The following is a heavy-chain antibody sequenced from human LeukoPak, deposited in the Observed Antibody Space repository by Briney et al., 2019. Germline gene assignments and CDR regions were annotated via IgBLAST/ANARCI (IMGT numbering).Heavy chain of an antibody. CDR2: IYHSGST. D-gene: IGHD3-10*01. V-gene: IGHV4-38-2*02. CDR3: ARWRFGGEIDY. J-gene: IGHJ4*02. Sequence: PSETLSLTCTVSGYSISSGYYWGWIRQPPGKGLEWIGSIYHSGSTYYNPSLKSRVTISVDTSKNQFSLKLSSVTAADTAVYYCARWRFGGEIDYWGQGTLVTVSS. CDR1: GYSISSGYY.